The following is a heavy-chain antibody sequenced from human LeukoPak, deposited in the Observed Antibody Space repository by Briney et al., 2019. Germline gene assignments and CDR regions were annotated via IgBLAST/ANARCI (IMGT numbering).Heavy chain of an antibody. CDR2: ISSSGSTI. J-gene: IGHJ4*02. Sequence: GGSLRLSCAASGFTFSSYEMNWVRQAPGKGLEWVSYISSSGSTIYYADSVKGRFTISRDNAKNSLYLQMYSLRAEDTAVYYCARVFYYDSSGYYYGYYFDYWGQGTLVTVSS. CDR3: ARVFYYDSSGYYYGYYFDY. D-gene: IGHD3-22*01. V-gene: IGHV3-48*03. CDR1: GFTFSSYE.